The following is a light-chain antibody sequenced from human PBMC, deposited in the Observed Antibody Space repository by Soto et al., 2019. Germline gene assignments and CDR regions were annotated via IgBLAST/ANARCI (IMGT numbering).Light chain of an antibody. CDR1: QSVSSN. CDR2: GAS. CDR3: QQYNNWPPWT. Sequence: IVITQSPATVSVSPGERATLSCRASQSVSSNLAWYQQKPDQAPRLLIYGASTRATGIPARFSGSGSGTEFTLTISSLQSEDFAVYYCQQYNNWPPWTFGQGTKVDIK. V-gene: IGKV3-15*01. J-gene: IGKJ1*01.